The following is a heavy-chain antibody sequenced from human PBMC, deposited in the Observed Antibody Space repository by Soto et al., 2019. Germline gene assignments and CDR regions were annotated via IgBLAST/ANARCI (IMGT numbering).Heavy chain of an antibody. V-gene: IGHV1-2*02. J-gene: IGHJ3*02. CDR1: GYPVTAYY. Sequence: QLHLVQSGAVVKKPGASVTVSCSASGYPVTAYYMHWVRQAPGRGLEWMGGINPATGAAKYTQTFQGRVTRTRDTSTGTVFMELGGRTSEDTAVFNLARGGGVGVAGSEAFDMWGQGTLVTVSS. CDR3: ARGGGVGVAGSEAFDM. D-gene: IGHD3-3*01. CDR2: INPATGAA.